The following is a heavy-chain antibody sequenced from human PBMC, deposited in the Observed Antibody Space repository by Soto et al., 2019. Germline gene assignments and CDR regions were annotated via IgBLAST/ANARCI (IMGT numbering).Heavy chain of an antibody. Sequence: ASVKVSCKASGYTFTSYYMHWVRQAPGQGLEWMGIINPSGGSTSYAQKFQGRVTMTRDTSTSTVYMELSSLRSEDTAVYYCARDLAAAGTLSAPYYYGMDVWGQGTTVTVSS. D-gene: IGHD6-13*01. V-gene: IGHV1-46*01. CDR2: INPSGGST. CDR3: ARDLAAAGTLSAPYYYGMDV. CDR1: GYTFTSYY. J-gene: IGHJ6*02.